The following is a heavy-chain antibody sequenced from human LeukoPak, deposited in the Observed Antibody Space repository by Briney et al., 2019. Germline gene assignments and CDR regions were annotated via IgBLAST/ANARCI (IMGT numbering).Heavy chain of an antibody. CDR3: AREQFAYCGGDCYRNGFDP. J-gene: IGHJ5*02. CDR1: GFTFSSYA. Sequence: PGGSLRLSCAASGFTFSSYAMHWVRQAPGKGLEWVAVISYDGSNKYYADSVKGRFTISRDNSKNTLYLQMNSLRAEDTAVYYCAREQFAYCGGDCYRNGFDPWGQGTLVTVSS. CDR2: ISYDGSNK. V-gene: IGHV3-30-3*01. D-gene: IGHD2-21*02.